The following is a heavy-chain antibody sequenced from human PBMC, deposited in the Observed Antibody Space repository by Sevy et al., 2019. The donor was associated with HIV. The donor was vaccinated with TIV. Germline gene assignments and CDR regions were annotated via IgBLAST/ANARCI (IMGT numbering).Heavy chain of an antibody. CDR1: GFTFSNYA. V-gene: IGHV3-23*01. J-gene: IGHJ4*02. CDR3: AKERSGELLSFGEPPDYCDY. D-gene: IGHD3-10*01. Sequence: GGSLRLSCAASGFTFSNYAMTWVRQAPGKGLEWVSSITDSGGSTYYADSVKGRFTISRDNSKNTLDLQMSSLRADDTAVYYCAKERSGELLSFGEPPDYCDYWGQGTLVTVSS. CDR2: ITDSGGST.